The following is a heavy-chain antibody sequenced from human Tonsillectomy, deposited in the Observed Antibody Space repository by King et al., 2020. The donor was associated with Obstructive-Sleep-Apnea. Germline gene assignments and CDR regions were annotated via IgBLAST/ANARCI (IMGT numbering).Heavy chain of an antibody. J-gene: IGHJ4*02. Sequence: VQLQESGPGLVKPSETLSLTCTVSGGSISSSYWSWIRQPPGKGLEWIGYIYSSGSTNYNPSLTSRVTISVDTSKNHSSRKLSSVTAADTAVYYCARGPSGSYVPIDYWGQGTLVTVSS. V-gene: IGHV4-59*08. CDR1: GGSISSSY. CDR3: ARGPSGSYVPIDY. CDR2: IYSSGST. D-gene: IGHD1-26*01.